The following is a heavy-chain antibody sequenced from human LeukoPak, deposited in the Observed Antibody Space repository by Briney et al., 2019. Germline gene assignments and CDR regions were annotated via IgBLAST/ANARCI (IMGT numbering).Heavy chain of an antibody. V-gene: IGHV3-30*02. J-gene: IGHJ4*02. Sequence: PGGSLRLSCIASGFTFNSYGMHWVRQAPGKGLEWVAVIRYDGSNKYYADSVKGRFTISRDNSKNTLYLQMNSLRAEDTAVYYCAKPKWELLVEYFDYWGQGTLVTVSS. CDR1: GFTFNSYG. CDR3: AKPKWELLVEYFDY. D-gene: IGHD1-26*01. CDR2: IRYDGSNK.